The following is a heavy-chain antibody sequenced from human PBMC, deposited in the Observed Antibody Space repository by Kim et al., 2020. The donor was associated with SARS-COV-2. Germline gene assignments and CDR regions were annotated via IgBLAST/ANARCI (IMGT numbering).Heavy chain of an antibody. CDR2: ISAYNGNT. CDR1: GYTFTSYG. CDR3: ARDYEVHSGSSNFDY. D-gene: IGHD1-26*01. Sequence: ASVKVSCKASGYTFTSYGISWVRQAPGQGLEWMGWISAYNGNTNYAQKLQGRVTMTTDTSTSTAYMELRSLRSDDTAVYYCARDYEVHSGSSNFDYWGQGTLVTVSS. V-gene: IGHV1-18*01. J-gene: IGHJ4*02.